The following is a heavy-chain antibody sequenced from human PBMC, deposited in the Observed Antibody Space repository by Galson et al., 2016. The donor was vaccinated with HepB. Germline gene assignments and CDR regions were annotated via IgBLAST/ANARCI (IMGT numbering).Heavy chain of an antibody. Sequence: SVKVSCKASGYTFGNYGISWVRQAPGQGLEWMAWISAYNGNSNTDYAQKFQGRVPMTTDPSTSTAYMELTSLKSDDTAVYYCARYFCSGGSCSPPLGYWGQGTLVTVSS. J-gene: IGHJ4*02. D-gene: IGHD2-15*01. CDR3: ARYFCSGGSCSPPLGY. CDR2: ISAYNGNSNT. CDR1: GYTFGNYG. V-gene: IGHV1-18*01.